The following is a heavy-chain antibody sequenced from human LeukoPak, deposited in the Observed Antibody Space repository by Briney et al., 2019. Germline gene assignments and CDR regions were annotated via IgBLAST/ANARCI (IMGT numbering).Heavy chain of an antibody. CDR2: ISYDGSNK. J-gene: IGHJ4*02. V-gene: IGHV3-30*03. CDR1: GFTFSSYG. Sequence: GGSLRLSCAASGFTFSSYGMHWVRQAPGKGLEWVAVISYDGSNKYYADSVKGRFTISRDNAKNTLYLQMNSLRAEDTAVYYCARDWYHAIDYWGQGTLVTVSS. D-gene: IGHD2-2*01. CDR3: ARDWYHAIDY.